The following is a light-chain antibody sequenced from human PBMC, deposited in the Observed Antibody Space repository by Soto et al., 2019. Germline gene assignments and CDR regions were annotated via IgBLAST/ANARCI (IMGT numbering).Light chain of an antibody. Sequence: IQMTQSPSALSASVGERVTVTCQANADIAYHLNWYHQKPGKAPKVVIYETSNLEVGVSSRFSGNGSGTKFTLVISSLQPEDTGTYYCQQYGQKSRFTFGPGTKVEV. V-gene: IGKV1-33*01. CDR1: ADIAYH. J-gene: IGKJ2*01. CDR3: QQYGQKSRFT. CDR2: ETS.